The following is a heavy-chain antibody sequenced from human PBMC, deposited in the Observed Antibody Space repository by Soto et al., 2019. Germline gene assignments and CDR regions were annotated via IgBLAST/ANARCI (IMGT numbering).Heavy chain of an antibody. CDR3: ARDHKGGYYYYGMDV. CDR2: ISSSGSTI. V-gene: IGHV3-48*03. CDR1: GFTLSSYE. Sequence: GXSLRLSCAASGFTLSSYELNWFRQAPVKGLEGVSYISSSGSTIYYADSVKGRFTISRDNAKNSLYLQMNSLRAEDTAVYYCARDHKGGYYYYGMDVWGQGTTVTVSS. J-gene: IGHJ6*02.